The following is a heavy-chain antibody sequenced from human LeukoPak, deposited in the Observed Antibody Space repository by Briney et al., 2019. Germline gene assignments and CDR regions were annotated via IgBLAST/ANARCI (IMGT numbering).Heavy chain of an antibody. CDR2: ISSSSSYI. CDR1: GFTFSSYS. V-gene: IGHV3-21*01. CDR3: ARKAAAGTRKDFDY. Sequence: PGGSLRLSCAASGFTFSSYSMNEVRQAPGKGLEGVSSISSSSSYIYYADSVNGRFTISRDNAKNSLYLQMHSLRAEETAVYYWARKAAAGTRKDFDYWGQGTLVTVSS. D-gene: IGHD6-13*01. J-gene: IGHJ4*02.